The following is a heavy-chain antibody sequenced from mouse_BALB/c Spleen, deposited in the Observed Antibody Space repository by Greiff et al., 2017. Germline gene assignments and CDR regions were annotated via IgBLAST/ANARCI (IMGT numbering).Heavy chain of an antibody. CDR3: VPYYYGSSYPCFAY. CDR2: IDPANGNT. Sequence: VQLQQSGAELVKPGASVKLSCTASGFNIKDTYMHWVKQRPEQGLEWIGWIDPANGNTKYDPKFQGKATITADTSSNTAYLQLSSLTSEDTAVYCCVPYYYGSSYPCFAYWGQGTLVTVSA. J-gene: IGHJ3*01. V-gene: IGHV14-3*02. D-gene: IGHD1-1*01. CDR1: GFNIKDTY.